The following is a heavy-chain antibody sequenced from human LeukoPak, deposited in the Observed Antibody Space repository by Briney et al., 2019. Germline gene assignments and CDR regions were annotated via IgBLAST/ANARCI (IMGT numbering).Heavy chain of an antibody. D-gene: IGHD6-13*01. CDR2: IYYSGST. Sequence: SETLSLTRTVSGGSISSSSYYWGWIRQPPGKGLEWIGSIYYSGSTYYNPSLKSRVTISVDTSKNQFSLKLSSVTAADTAVYYCARGIAAAGLGSHWGQGTLVTVSS. CDR3: ARGIAAAGLGSH. V-gene: IGHV4-39*07. CDR1: GGSISSSSYY. J-gene: IGHJ4*02.